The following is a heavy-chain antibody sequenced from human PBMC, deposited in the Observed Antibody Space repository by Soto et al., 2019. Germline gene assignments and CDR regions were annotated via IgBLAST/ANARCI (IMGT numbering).Heavy chain of an antibody. CDR3: AGEKAMIYAFDI. CDR2: IYYSGST. CDR1: GGSISSGGYY. J-gene: IGHJ3*02. Sequence: QVQLQESGPGLEKPSQTLSLTCTVSGGSISSGGYYWSWIRQHPGKGLEWIGYIYYSGSTYYNPSLKSRVTISVDTSKNPFSLKLSSVTAADTVVYYRAGEKAMIYAFDIWGQGTMVTVSS. V-gene: IGHV4-31*03. D-gene: IGHD3-22*01.